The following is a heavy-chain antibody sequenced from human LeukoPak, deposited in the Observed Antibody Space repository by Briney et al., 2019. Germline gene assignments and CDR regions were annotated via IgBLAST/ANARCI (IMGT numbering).Heavy chain of an antibody. J-gene: IGHJ6*02. Sequence: ASMKVSCKASGYTFTSYGISWVRQAPGQGLEWMGWISAYNGNTNYAQKLQGRVTMTTDTSTSTAYMELRSLRSDDTAVYYCARDGSGSYLYYYYGMDVWGQGTTVTVSS. V-gene: IGHV1-18*01. CDR2: ISAYNGNT. CDR3: ARDGSGSYLYYYYGMDV. CDR1: GYTFTSYG. D-gene: IGHD3-10*01.